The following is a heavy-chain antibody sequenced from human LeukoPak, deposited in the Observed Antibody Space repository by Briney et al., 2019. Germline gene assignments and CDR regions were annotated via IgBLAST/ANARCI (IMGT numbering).Heavy chain of an antibody. J-gene: IGHJ4*02. CDR2: IYYSGST. V-gene: IGHV4-39*02. D-gene: IGHD6-6*01. CDR1: GGSISGSSYY. Sequence: SETLSLTCTVPGGSISGSSYYWGWIRQPPGKGLEWIGSIYYSGSTYYNPSLKSRVTISVDTSKNQFSLKLSSVTAADTAVYYCARDYSSLKGPPDYWGQGTLVTVPS. CDR3: ARDYSSLKGPPDY.